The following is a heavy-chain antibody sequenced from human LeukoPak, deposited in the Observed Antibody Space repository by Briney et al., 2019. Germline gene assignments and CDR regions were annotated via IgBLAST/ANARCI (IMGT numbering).Heavy chain of an antibody. Sequence: PGGSLRLSCAASGFTFSSYSMNWVRQAPGKGLEWVSSISSSSYIYYADSVKGRFTISRDNAKNSLYLQMNSLRAEDTAVYYCARPYCSGGSCYAFDPWGQGTLVTVSS. J-gene: IGHJ5*02. CDR2: ISSSSYI. D-gene: IGHD2-15*01. CDR3: ARPYCSGGSCYAFDP. CDR1: GFTFSSYS. V-gene: IGHV3-21*01.